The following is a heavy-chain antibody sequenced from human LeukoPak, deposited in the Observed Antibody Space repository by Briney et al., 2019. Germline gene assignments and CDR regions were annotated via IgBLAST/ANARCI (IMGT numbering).Heavy chain of an antibody. V-gene: IGHV1-18*01. CDR2: ISAYNGNT. CDR1: GYTFTSYG. J-gene: IGHJ4*02. Sequence: ASVKVSCKASGYTFTSYGISWVRQAPGQGREWMGWISAYNGNTNYAQKLQGRVTMTTDTSTSTAYMELRSLRSDDTAVYYCARDLAPSITMIVAYPDYWGQGTLVTVSS. D-gene: IGHD3-22*01. CDR3: ARDLAPSITMIVAYPDY.